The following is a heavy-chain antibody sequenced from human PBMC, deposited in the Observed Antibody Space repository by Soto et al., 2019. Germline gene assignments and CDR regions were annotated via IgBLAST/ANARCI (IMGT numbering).Heavy chain of an antibody. J-gene: IGHJ5*02. Sequence: GGSLRLSXAASGLTFNRYWMHWVRHAPGKGLVWVSHINTDGSNTNYADSVKGRFTISRDNAKSTLFLQMNSLRDEDTAVYYCAREFCSGGNCYTYYFDPWGQGIPVTSPQ. D-gene: IGHD2-15*01. CDR2: INTDGSNT. CDR3: AREFCSGGNCYTYYFDP. CDR1: GLTFNRYW. V-gene: IGHV3-74*01.